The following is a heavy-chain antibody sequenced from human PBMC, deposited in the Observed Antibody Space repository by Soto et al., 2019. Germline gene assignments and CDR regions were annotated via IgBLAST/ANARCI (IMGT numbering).Heavy chain of an antibody. D-gene: IGHD3-10*01. J-gene: IGHJ4*02. CDR3: AKKRQFRSYYESAGHYDN. CDR1: GFTFKNYD. V-gene: IGHV3-23*01. Sequence: EVELLESGGGLVQPGGSLRLSCVASGFTFKNYDMRWIRQAPGKGLEWVSGISGSGGVTYYADSVKGRFTISRDNSKNTVYLQMNRLRAEDTAIYYCAKKRQFRSYYESAGHYDNWGQGTLVTVSS. CDR2: ISGSGGVT.